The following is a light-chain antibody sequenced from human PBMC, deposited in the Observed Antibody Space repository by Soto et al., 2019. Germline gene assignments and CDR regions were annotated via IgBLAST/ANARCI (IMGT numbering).Light chain of an antibody. CDR2: EVN. Sequence: QSALTQPASVSGSPGQSITSSCTGTSSNVGSYKLVSWYQQHPGKAPKLMIFEVNKRPSGVSNRFSGSKSGNTASLTISGLKVEDEADYYCCSSGGSPTYVFGTGTKLPVL. CDR3: CSSGGSPTYV. CDR1: SSNVGSYKL. V-gene: IGLV2-23*02. J-gene: IGLJ1*01.